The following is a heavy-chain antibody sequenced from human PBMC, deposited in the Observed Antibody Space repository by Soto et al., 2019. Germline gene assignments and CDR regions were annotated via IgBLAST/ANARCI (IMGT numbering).Heavy chain of an antibody. D-gene: IGHD5-18*01. Sequence: LAPTCSFVRSSSLCPDSPCAVFRLHPGKGLEWIGYIHYSGSTYYNPSLESRVTISVDTSKNEFSLNLSSVTAADTAVYYCARFTGMVNSYHYYGLDVWGQGTTVS. CDR1: RSSSLCPDSP. CDR3: ARFTGMVNSYHYYGLDV. CDR2: IHYSGST. J-gene: IGHJ6*02. V-gene: IGHV4-31*02.